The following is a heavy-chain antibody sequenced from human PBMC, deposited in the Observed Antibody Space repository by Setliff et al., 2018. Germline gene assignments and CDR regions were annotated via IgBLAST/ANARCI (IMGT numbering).Heavy chain of an antibody. CDR1: GGSFSTYY. D-gene: IGHD3-22*01. V-gene: IGHV4-34*01. CDR2: INHSGST. J-gene: IGHJ3*01. Sequence: SETLSLTCAVYGGSFSTYYWNWIRQPPGKGLEWIGEINHSGSTNYNPSLKSRVTISVDTSKNQFSLKLRSVTAADTAVYYCASPRLSYYDNGVFPSDAFDLWGQGTMVTVSS. CDR3: ASPRLSYYDNGVFPSDAFDL.